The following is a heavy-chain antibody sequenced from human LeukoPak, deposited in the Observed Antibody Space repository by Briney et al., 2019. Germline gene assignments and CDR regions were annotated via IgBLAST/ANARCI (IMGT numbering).Heavy chain of an antibody. CDR3: ARTSDSDSSGYYYMLKIFDY. D-gene: IGHD3-22*01. CDR1: GYIFTTSY. J-gene: IGHJ4*02. Sequence: GASVKVSCKASGYIFTTSYMHWVRQAPGQGLEWMGVINPSGGSSSSARKFQGRVTLTRDTSTSTAYMELRSLRSDDTAVYYCARTSDSDSSGYYYMLKIFDYWGQGTLVTVSS. V-gene: IGHV1-46*01. CDR2: INPSGGSS.